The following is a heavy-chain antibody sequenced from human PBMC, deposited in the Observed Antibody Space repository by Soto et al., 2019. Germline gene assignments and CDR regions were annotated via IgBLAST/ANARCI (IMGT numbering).Heavy chain of an antibody. CDR1: RGTFTNYA. CDR2: IMPFFGSG. Sequence: QVYLVQSGAEVKKPGSSVKVSCKALRGTFTNYAFSWVRQAPGQGLEWMGGIMPFFGSGNYAQKFQGRINITADESSRLVYLELTILPSEDTAVYYFARDRAGYFSHFVYCGTGTLVTVSS. V-gene: IGHV1-69*01. J-gene: IGHJ4*02. D-gene: IGHD2-2*03. CDR3: ARDRAGYFSHFVY.